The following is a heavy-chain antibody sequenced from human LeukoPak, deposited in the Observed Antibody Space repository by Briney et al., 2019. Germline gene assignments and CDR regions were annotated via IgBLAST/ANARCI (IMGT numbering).Heavy chain of an antibody. J-gene: IGHJ6*03. CDR2: ITTYNGNT. CDR3: ARGEYNDGYRGTNYMDV. Sequence: GASVKVSCKASGYTFTNYGLTWVQQAPGQGLEWMGWITTYNGNTSYAQNLQGRVTMTTDTSTSTAYMELRGLRYDDTAVYYCARGEYNDGYRGTNYMDVWGKGTTVTVSS. D-gene: IGHD5-18*01. V-gene: IGHV1-18*01. CDR1: GYTFTNYG.